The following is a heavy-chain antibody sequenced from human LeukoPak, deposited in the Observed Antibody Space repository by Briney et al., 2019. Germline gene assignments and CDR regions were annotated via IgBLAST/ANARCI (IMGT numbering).Heavy chain of an antibody. J-gene: IGHJ4*02. D-gene: IGHD3-16*01. CDR1: GSTFSSYA. CDR3: AKDLGDYVWGSHGYFDY. CDR2: ISGSSGST. Sequence: GGSLRLSCAASGSTFSSYAMSWVRQAPGKGLEWVSAISGSSGSTYYADSVKGRFTISRDNSKNTLYLQMNSLRAEDTAVYYCAKDLGDYVWGSHGYFDYWGQGTLVTVSS. V-gene: IGHV3-23*01.